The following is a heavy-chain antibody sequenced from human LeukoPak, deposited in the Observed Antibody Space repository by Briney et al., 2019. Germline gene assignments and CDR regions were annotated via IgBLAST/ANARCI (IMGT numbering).Heavy chain of an antibody. J-gene: IGHJ4*02. Sequence: SETLSLTCTVSGDSISSDAFYWSWVRQHPGKGLEWIGYIYYSGGTSYNPSLKSRPTISVDTSKNQFSLKLRSVTAADTAVYYCARGVSVYYDSSGYYYFDYWGQGTLVTVSS. CDR3: ARGVSVYYDSSGYYYFDY. CDR1: GDSISSDAFY. D-gene: IGHD3-22*01. CDR2: IYYSGGT. V-gene: IGHV4-31*03.